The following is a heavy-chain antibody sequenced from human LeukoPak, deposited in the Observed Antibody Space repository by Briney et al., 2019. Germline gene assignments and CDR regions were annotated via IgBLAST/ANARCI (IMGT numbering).Heavy chain of an antibody. D-gene: IGHD3-16*01. CDR2: ISYNGDET. CDR1: GFTFSNYY. CDR3: ARDPSVGGFSGSELDF. Sequence: PGGSLRLSCAGSGFTFSNYYMHWVRQAPGKGLEYVSAISYNGDETYYGNSVKGRFTISRDNSKNTLYLQMGSLRPEDTAVYYCARDPSVGGFSGSELDFWGQGTPVTVSS. V-gene: IGHV3-64*01. J-gene: IGHJ4*02.